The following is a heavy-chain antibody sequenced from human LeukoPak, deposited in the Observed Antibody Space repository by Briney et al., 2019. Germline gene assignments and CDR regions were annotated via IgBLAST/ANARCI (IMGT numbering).Heavy chain of an antibody. D-gene: IGHD3-9*01. CDR2: IYTSGST. J-gene: IGHJ6*03. CDR1: GGSISSYY. V-gene: IGHV4-4*07. CDR3: AREGGSYFDWLLYPKYGRNYYYYYMDV. Sequence: SETLSLTCTVSGGSISSYYWSWIRQPAGKGLEWIGRIYTSGSTNYNPSLESRVTMSVDTSKNQFSLKLSSVTAADTAGYYCAREGGSYFDWLLYPKYGRNYYYYYMDVWGKGTTVTISS.